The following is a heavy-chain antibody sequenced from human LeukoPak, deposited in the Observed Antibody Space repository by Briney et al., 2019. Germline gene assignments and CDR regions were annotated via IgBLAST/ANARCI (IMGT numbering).Heavy chain of an antibody. CDR3: ARGWLAETTVVTPYNY. Sequence: SVKVSCTASGGTFSSYAISWVRQAPGQGLEWMGGIIPIFGTANYAQKFQGRVTITAVESMSTAYMELSSLRSEDTAVYYCARGWLAETTVVTPYNYWGQGTLVTVSS. CDR2: IIPIFGTA. D-gene: IGHD2-21*02. CDR1: GGTFSSYA. J-gene: IGHJ4*02. V-gene: IGHV1-69*13.